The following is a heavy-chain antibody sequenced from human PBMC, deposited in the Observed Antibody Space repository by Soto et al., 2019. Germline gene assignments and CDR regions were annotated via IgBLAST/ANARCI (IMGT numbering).Heavy chain of an antibody. CDR1: GASISSYF. D-gene: IGHD6-19*01. V-gene: IGHV4-4*07. CDR2: ISTSGTT. Sequence: SETLSLTCTVSGASISSYFWTWIRQPAGKGLDWIGRISTSGTTNYNPSLKSRVTMSVDTSKNHFSLNLSSVTAADTAVYYCAREAGPDRWFDPWGQEPWSPSPQ. CDR3: AREAGPDRWFDP. J-gene: IGHJ5*02.